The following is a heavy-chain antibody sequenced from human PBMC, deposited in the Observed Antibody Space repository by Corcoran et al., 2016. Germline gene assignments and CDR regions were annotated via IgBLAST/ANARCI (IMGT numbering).Heavy chain of an antibody. CDR1: GGSISSYY. J-gene: IGHJ5*02. CDR2: IYYSGST. Sequence: QVQLQESGPRLVKPSETLSLTCTVSGGSISSYYWSWIRQPPGKGLEWIGYIYYSGSTNYKPSLKSRVTISVDTPKKQFSLKLSSVTAADTAVYYCARGKDYDFWRGLTWFDPWGQGTLVTVSS. V-gene: IGHV4-59*01. CDR3: ARGKDYDFWRGLTWFDP. D-gene: IGHD3-3*01.